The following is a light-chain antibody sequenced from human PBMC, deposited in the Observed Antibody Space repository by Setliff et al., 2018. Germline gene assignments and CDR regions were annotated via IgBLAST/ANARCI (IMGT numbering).Light chain of an antibody. CDR1: TSDVGRYNY. Sequence: QSVLTQPAAVSGSPGQSIAISCTGTTSDVGRYNYVSWYQHHPGKPPKLMIFEVTKRPSGVSDRFSGSKSGNTASLTISGLQPEDEADYYCLSYTSETTHALFGGGTKRTVL. V-gene: IGLV2-14*01. CDR3: LSYTSETTHAL. J-gene: IGLJ2*01. CDR2: EVT.